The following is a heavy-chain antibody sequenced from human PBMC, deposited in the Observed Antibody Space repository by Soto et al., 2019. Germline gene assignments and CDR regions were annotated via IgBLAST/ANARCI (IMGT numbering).Heavy chain of an antibody. CDR1: GGSISSHY. D-gene: IGHD4-17*01. J-gene: IGHJ4*02. V-gene: IGHV4-59*08. Sequence: PSETLSLTCTVSGGSISSHYWIWIRQPPGKGLEWIGYIYYSGSTNYNPSLKSRVTISVDTSKNQFSLKLSSVTAADTAVYYCARQTTVSYYFDYWGQGTLVTVSS. CDR3: ARQTTVSYYFDY. CDR2: IYYSGST.